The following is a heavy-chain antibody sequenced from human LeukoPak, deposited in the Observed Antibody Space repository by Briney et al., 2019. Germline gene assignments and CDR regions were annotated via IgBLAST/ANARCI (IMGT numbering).Heavy chain of an antibody. J-gene: IGHJ1*01. CDR2: IDYTGST. CDR1: GGSITSYY. V-gene: IGHV4-59*01. CDR3: ARGYSGINGNFQH. Sequence: PSETLSLTCAVSGGSITSYYWSWIRQPPGKGLEWIGYIDYTGSTNYNPSLKSRVTISVDTSKNQFSLKLSSVTAADTAVYYCARGYSGINGNFQHWGQGTLVTVSS. D-gene: IGHD1-26*01.